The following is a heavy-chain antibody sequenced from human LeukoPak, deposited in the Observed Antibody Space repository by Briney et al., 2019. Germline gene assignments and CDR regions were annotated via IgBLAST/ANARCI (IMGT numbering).Heavy chain of an antibody. CDR3: AREKWGSSSN. J-gene: IGHJ4*02. CDR1: GDSISSYY. CDR2: IYYSGST. V-gene: IGHV4-59*01. Sequence: SETLSLTCSVSGDSISSYYWSWIRQPPGKGLEWIGYIYYSGSTNYNPSLKSRVTMSVDTSKNQFSLKLSSVTAADTAVYYCAREKWGSSSNWGQGALVTVSS. D-gene: IGHD6-6*01.